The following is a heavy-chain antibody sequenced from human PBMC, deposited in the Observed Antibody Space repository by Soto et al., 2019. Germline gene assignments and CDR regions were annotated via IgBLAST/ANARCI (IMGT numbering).Heavy chain of an antibody. D-gene: IGHD2-21*01. CDR3: ARVSIDS. J-gene: IGHJ5*01. CDR1: GISFGRGT. CDR2: ITDSGGEE. Sequence: GGSLSPSCVASGISFGRGTMSWVRPDPGEGLEWVSTITDSGGEEKYADSVRGRFAISRDNSEKTLYLQKSSLTAEDSAIYDCARVSIDS. V-gene: IGHV3-23*01.